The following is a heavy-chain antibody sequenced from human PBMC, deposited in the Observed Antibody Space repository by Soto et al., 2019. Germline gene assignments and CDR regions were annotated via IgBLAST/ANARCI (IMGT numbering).Heavy chain of an antibody. CDR1: GGSISSYY. Sequence: QSLTCTVSGGSISSYYWSWIRQPPGKGLEWIGYIYYSGSTNYNPSLKSRVTISVDTSKNQFSLKLSSVTAADTAVYYCARQIAAPRPVLGAFDIWGQGTMVTVS. J-gene: IGHJ3*02. CDR2: IYYSGST. V-gene: IGHV4-59*01. CDR3: ARQIAAPRPVLGAFDI. D-gene: IGHD6-13*01.